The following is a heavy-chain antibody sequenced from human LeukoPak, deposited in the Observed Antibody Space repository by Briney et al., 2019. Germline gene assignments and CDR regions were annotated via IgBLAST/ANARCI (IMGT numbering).Heavy chain of an antibody. D-gene: IGHD6-13*01. V-gene: IGHV1-2*02. CDR3: ARATRIAAALPGGY. CDR1: GYTFTGYY. CDR2: INPNSGGT. Sequence: ASVKVSCKASGYTFTGYYMHWVRQAPGQGLEWMGWINPNSGGTNYAQKFQGRVTMTRDTSISTAYMELSRLRSDDTAVYYRARATRIAAALPGGYWGQGTLVTVSS. J-gene: IGHJ4*02.